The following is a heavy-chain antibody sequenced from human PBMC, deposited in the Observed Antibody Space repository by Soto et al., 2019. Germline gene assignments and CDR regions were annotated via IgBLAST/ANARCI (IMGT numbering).Heavy chain of an antibody. Sequence: QVELVQSGVEVKKPGSSLKVSCKASGGTFTNYAFNWVRQAPGQGLAWMGGIIPFYDKANYAEKFLGRVTITADKSTTTAYMELSSLTPDDTAVYFCARGYRELYYYAMDVWGRGTPVIVSS. V-gene: IGHV1-69*06. CDR1: GGTFTNYA. CDR3: ARGYRELYYYAMDV. CDR2: IIPFYDKA. J-gene: IGHJ6*02. D-gene: IGHD3-10*01.